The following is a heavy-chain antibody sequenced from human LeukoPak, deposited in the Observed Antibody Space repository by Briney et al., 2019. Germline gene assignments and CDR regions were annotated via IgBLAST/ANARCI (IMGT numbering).Heavy chain of an antibody. Sequence: GGSLRLSCAASGFTFGTYSMNWVRQAPGKGLEWVSYISSSGTIYYADSVKGRFTISRDNAKNSLCLQMNSLRDEDTAVYFCARVAVGATHLDYWGQGTLVTVSS. CDR2: ISSSGTI. D-gene: IGHD1-26*01. CDR1: GFTFGTYS. J-gene: IGHJ4*02. CDR3: ARVAVGATHLDY. V-gene: IGHV3-48*02.